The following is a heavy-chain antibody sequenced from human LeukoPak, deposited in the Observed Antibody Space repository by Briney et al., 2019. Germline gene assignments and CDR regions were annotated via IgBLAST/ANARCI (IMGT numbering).Heavy chain of an antibody. CDR1: RGSISGYY. D-gene: IGHD4-11*01. J-gene: IGHJ4*02. V-gene: IGHV4-59*01. Sequence: MASETLSLTCTVSRGSISGYYWSWIRQPPGKGLEWIGYIYYSGSTNYSPSLKSRVTISIDTSKKQFSLKLSSVTAADTAVYYCARVDYSNPSYWGQGTLVTVSS. CDR3: ARVDYSNPSY. CDR2: IYYSGST.